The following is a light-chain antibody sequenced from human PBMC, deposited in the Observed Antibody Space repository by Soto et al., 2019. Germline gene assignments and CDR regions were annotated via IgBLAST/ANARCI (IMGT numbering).Light chain of an antibody. CDR3: SSYTSSSTDV. J-gene: IGLJ1*01. CDR2: DVS. V-gene: IGLV2-14*03. Sequence: QSVLTQPASVSGSPGQSITISCTGTSTDVGGYNYVSWYQQHPGKAPKLMIYDVSNRPSGVSNRFSGSKSGNTASLTISGLQAEDEADYYCSSYTSSSTDVFGTETKLTVL. CDR1: STDVGGYNY.